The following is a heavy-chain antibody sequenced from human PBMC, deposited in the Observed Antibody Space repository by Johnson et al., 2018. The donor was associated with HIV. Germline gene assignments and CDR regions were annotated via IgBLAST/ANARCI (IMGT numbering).Heavy chain of an antibody. D-gene: IGHD3-22*01. J-gene: IGHJ3*02. Sequence: QVQLVESGGGVVQHGGSLRLSCAASGFTFSSYGMHWVRQAPGKGLEWVAFIRYDGSNKYYADSVKGRFTISRDNSKNTLYLQMNSLRAEDTAVYYCAREERTTMIVAGGWAPHGAFDIWGQGTMVTVSS. CDR1: GFTFSSYG. CDR2: IRYDGSNK. V-gene: IGHV3-30*02. CDR3: AREERTTMIVAGGWAPHGAFDI.